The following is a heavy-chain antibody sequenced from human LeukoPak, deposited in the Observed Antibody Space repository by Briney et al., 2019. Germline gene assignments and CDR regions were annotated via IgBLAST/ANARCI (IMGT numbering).Heavy chain of an antibody. V-gene: IGHV4-34*01. J-gene: IGHJ4*02. CDR3: ARGRTPGAHTSCYDY. CDR1: SGSFSGYY. Sequence: SETLSLTCAVYSGSFSGYYWSWIRQPPGKGLEWIGEINHSGSTNYNPSLKSRVTISVDTSKNQFSLELSSVTAADTAVYYCARGRTPGAHTSCYDYWGQGTLVTVSS. CDR2: INHSGST. D-gene: IGHD2-2*01.